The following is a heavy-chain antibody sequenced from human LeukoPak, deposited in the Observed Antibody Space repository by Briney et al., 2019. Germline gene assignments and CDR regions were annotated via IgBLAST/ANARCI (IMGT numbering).Heavy chain of an antibody. CDR2: MNPNSGNT. CDR1: GYSFTSYW. J-gene: IGHJ4*02. V-gene: IGHV1-8*02. Sequence: GESLKISCQGFGYSFTSYWIGWVRQATGQGLEWMGWMNPNSGNTGYAQKFQGRVTMTRNTSISTAYMELSSLRSEDTAVYYCARGFSNWNRRNYKRSYYFDYWGQGTLVTVSS. D-gene: IGHD1-20*01. CDR3: ARGFSNWNRRNYKRSYYFDY.